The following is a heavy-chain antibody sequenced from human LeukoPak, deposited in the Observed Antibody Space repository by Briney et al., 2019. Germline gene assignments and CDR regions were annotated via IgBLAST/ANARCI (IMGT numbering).Heavy chain of an antibody. Sequence: GGSLRLSCAASGLTFSSYAMHWVRQAPGKGLEWVAVISYDGSNKYYADSVKGRFTISRDNSKNTLYLQMNSLRAEDTAVYYCARSFGVVIPYFDYWGQGTLVTVSS. CDR3: ARSFGVVIPYFDY. CDR2: ISYDGSNK. V-gene: IGHV3-30-3*01. D-gene: IGHD3-3*01. J-gene: IGHJ4*02. CDR1: GLTFSSYA.